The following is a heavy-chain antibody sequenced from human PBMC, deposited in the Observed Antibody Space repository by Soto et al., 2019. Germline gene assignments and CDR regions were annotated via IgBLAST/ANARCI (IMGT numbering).Heavy chain of an antibody. Sequence: QVQLVQSGAEVKKPGASVKVSCKASGYTFTSYGINWVRQAPGRGLEWMGWINPGNGNTKYSQQFQGRVIIDRDTSASTADMELSSLRSEDTAVDYGARGGYFDSSNYLAYWGLGTLVTVSS. CDR3: ARGGYFDSSNYLAY. V-gene: IGHV1-3*01. CDR1: GYTFTSYG. CDR2: INPGNGNT. J-gene: IGHJ4*02. D-gene: IGHD3-22*01.